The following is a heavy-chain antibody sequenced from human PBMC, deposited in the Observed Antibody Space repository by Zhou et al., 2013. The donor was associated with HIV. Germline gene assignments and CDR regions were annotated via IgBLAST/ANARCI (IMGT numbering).Heavy chain of an antibody. CDR1: GSTFTSYG. D-gene: IGHD6-19*01. Sequence: QVQLVQSGAEVKKPGASVKVSCKPSGSTFTSYGISWVRQAPGQGLEWMGWISAYNGNTNYAQKLQGWVTMTRDTSISTAYMELSRLRSDDTAVYYCARGIAVAAYYYYYYMDVWGKGTTVTVSS. CDR3: ARGIAVAAYYYYYYMDV. CDR2: ISAYNGNT. J-gene: IGHJ6*03. V-gene: IGHV1-18*01.